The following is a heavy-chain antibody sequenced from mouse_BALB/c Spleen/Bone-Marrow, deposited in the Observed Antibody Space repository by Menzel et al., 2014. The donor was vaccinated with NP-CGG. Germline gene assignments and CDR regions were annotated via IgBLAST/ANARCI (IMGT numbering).Heavy chain of an antibody. D-gene: IGHD2-1*01. Sequence: GAELVRPGASVKLSCKASGYSFTNYWMNWVKQRPGQGLEWIGVIHPSDSVTRLNQKFKDKATLTVDKSSSTAYMQLSSPTSEDSAVYYCAKDGNPFDYWGQGTTLTVSS. CDR2: IHPSDSVT. V-gene: IGHV1-74*04. CDR1: GYSFTNYW. CDR3: AKDGNPFDY. J-gene: IGHJ2*01.